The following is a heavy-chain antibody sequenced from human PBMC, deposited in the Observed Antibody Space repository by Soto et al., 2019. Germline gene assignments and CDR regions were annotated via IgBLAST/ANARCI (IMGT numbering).Heavy chain of an antibody. Sequence: GGSLRLSCAAPGFSFSSYSMNLVRPAPGKGLEWVSSISSISSYIYYADSVKGRFTISRDNAKNSLYLQLNSLISEDTAVYYCARGVGVSDSFDIWGQGTMVTVSS. CDR2: ISSISSYI. CDR3: ARGVGVSDSFDI. V-gene: IGHV3-21*01. J-gene: IGHJ3*02. CDR1: GFSFSSYS. D-gene: IGHD1-26*01.